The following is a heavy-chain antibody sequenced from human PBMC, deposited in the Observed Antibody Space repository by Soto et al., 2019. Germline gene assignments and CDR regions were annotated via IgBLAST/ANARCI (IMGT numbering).Heavy chain of an antibody. CDR3: ARVPRIAAAGTWAWWFDP. V-gene: IGHV4-30-4*01. CDR1: GASISSSGDYS. CDR2: IYYSGST. D-gene: IGHD6-13*01. J-gene: IGHJ5*02. Sequence: ASETLSLTCSVSGASISSSGDYSWSWIRQPPGKGLEWIGSIYYSGSTYYNPSLKSRVTISVDTSKNQFSLKLSSVTAADTAVYYCARVPRIAAAGTWAWWFDPWGQGTLVTVSS.